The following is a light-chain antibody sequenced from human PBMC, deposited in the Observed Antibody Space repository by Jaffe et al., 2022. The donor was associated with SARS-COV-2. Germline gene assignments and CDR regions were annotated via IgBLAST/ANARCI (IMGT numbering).Light chain of an antibody. J-gene: IGLJ3*02. CDR3: SSYTSSTSWV. V-gene: IGLV2-14*01. CDR2: DVS. Sequence: QSALTQAASVSGSPGQSITISCTGTSSDVGAYNYVSWYQQQPGKVPKLLIYDVSNRLSGVSDRFSGSKSGNTASLTISGLRTEDEADYYCSSYTSSTSWVFGGGTKLTVL. CDR1: SSDVGAYNY.